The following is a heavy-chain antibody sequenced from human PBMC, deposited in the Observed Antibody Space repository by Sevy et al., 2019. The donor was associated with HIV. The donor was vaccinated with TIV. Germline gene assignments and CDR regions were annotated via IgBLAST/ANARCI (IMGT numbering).Heavy chain of an antibody. Sequence: GGSLRLSCAASGFTFSSYGMHWVRQAPGKGLEWVAVISYDGCNKYYADSVKGRFTISRDNSKNTLYLQMNSLRAEDTAVYYCAKDWQGLVAYYYGMDVWGQGTTVTVSS. D-gene: IGHD6-19*01. CDR1: GFTFSSYG. CDR3: AKDWQGLVAYYYGMDV. J-gene: IGHJ6*02. V-gene: IGHV3-30*18. CDR2: ISYDGCNK.